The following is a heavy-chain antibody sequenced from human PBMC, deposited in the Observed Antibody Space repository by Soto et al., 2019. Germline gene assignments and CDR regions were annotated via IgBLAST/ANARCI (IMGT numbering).Heavy chain of an antibody. V-gene: IGHV4-59*01. CDR3: ARGGYGSGSSYYFDY. CDR1: GGSISSYY. CDR2: IYYSGST. D-gene: IGHD3-10*01. Sequence: SETLSLTCTVSGGSISSYYWSWIRQPPGKGLEWIGYIYYSGSTNYNPSLKSRVTISVDTSKNQFSLKLSSVTAADTAVYYCARGGYGSGSSYYFDYWGQGTLVTAPQ. J-gene: IGHJ4*02.